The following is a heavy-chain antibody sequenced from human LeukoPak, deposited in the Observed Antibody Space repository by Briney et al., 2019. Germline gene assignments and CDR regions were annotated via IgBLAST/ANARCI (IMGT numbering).Heavy chain of an antibody. Sequence: GGSLRLSCAASGFTFSSYGMHWVRQAPGKGLEWVAVISYDGSNKYYADSVKGRFTISRDNSKNTQYLQMNSLRAEDTAVYYCAKGGTYGDHQAGFDYWGQGTLVTVSS. CDR1: GFTFSSYG. CDR3: AKGGTYGDHQAGFDY. V-gene: IGHV3-30*18. CDR2: ISYDGSNK. J-gene: IGHJ4*02. D-gene: IGHD4-17*01.